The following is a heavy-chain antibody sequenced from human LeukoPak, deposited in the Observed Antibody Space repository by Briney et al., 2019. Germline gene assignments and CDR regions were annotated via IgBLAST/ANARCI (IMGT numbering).Heavy chain of an antibody. CDR2: IIPIFGTA. D-gene: IGHD2-21*02. Sequence: ASVKVSCKASGGTFSSYAISWVRQAPGQGLEWMGGIIPIFGTANYAQKFQGRVTITADESTSTAYMELSSLRSEDTAVYYCARDRYCGGDCYSCCVEYFQHWGQGTLVTASS. J-gene: IGHJ1*01. CDR3: ARDRYCGGDCYSCCVEYFQH. CDR1: GGTFSSYA. V-gene: IGHV1-69*13.